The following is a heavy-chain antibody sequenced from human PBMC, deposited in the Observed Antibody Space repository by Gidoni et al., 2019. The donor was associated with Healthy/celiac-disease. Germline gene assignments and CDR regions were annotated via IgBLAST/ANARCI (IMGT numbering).Heavy chain of an antibody. V-gene: IGHV4-39*01. Sequence: QLQLQESGPGLVKPSETLSLTCTVSGGSISSSSYYWGWIRQPPGKGLEWIGSIYYSGSTYYNPSLKSRVTISVDTSKNQFSLKLSSVTAADTAVYYCASHSSSGWSEDAFDIWGQGTMVTVSS. J-gene: IGHJ3*02. CDR1: GGSISSSSYY. CDR3: ASHSSSGWSEDAFDI. CDR2: IYYSGST. D-gene: IGHD6-19*01.